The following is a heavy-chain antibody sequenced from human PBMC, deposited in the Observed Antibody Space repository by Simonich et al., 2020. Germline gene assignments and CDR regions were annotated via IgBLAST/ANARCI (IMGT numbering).Heavy chain of an antibody. J-gene: IGHJ4*02. Sequence: EVQLVESGGGLVKPGGSLRLSCAASGFTLSSYSTNWVRRAPGKGLEWVYSISSSSRYIDYADSVKGRLTISRDNAKNSLYLQMNSLRAEDTAVYYCARDAAGDYWGQGTLVTVSS. V-gene: IGHV3-21*01. CDR1: GFTLSSYS. D-gene: IGHD6-13*01. CDR3: ARDAAGDY. CDR2: ISSSSRYI.